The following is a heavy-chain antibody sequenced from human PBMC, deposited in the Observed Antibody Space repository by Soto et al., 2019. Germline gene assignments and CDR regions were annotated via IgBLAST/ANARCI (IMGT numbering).Heavy chain of an antibody. J-gene: IGHJ6*02. Sequence: QVQLVQSGAEVKKPGSSVKVSCKASGGTFSSYAISWVRQAPGQGLEWMGGIIPIFGTANYAQKFQGRVTITAHESTSTAYLELSRQRSEDTAVYYWATQRNCGSSLIPLANYYYDGMDVWGQGTTVTVSS. CDR3: ATQRNCGSSLIPLANYYYDGMDV. CDR1: GGTFSSYA. V-gene: IGHV1-69*01. CDR2: IIPIFGTA. D-gene: IGHD7-27*01.